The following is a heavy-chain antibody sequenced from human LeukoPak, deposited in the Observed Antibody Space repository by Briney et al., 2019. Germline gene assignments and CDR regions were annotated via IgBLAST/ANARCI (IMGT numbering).Heavy chain of an antibody. CDR1: GGTFSSYA. D-gene: IGHD7-27*01. Sequence: ASVKVSCKASGGTFSSYAISWVRQAPGQGLEWMGRIIPILGIANYAQKFQGRVTITADKSTSTAYMELSSLRSDDTAVYYCARPLGITYYYGMDVWGQGTTVTVSS. V-gene: IGHV1-69*04. J-gene: IGHJ6*02. CDR2: IIPILGIA. CDR3: ARPLGITYYYGMDV.